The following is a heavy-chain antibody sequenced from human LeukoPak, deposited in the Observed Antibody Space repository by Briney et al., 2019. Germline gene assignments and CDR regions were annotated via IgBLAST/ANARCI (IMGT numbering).Heavy chain of an antibody. CDR1: GFTFSSYG. J-gene: IGHJ5*02. D-gene: IGHD6-13*01. CDR2: ISYDGSNK. V-gene: IGHV3-30*18. Sequence: GRSLRLSCAASGFTFSSYGMHWVRQAPGKGLEWVAVISYDGSNKYYADSVKGRFTISRDNSKNTLYLQMNSLRAEDTAVYYCAKDMGIAAAGTDLGVDPWGQGTLVTVSS. CDR3: AKDMGIAAAGTDLGVDP.